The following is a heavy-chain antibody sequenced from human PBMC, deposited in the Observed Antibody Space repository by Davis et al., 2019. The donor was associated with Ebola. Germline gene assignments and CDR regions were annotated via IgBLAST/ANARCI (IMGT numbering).Heavy chain of an antibody. J-gene: IGHJ5*02. CDR1: GGSISSYY. Sequence: MPSETLSLTCTVSGGSISSYYWSWIRQPPGKGLEWIGYIYYSGSTNYNPSLKSRVTISVDTSKNQFSLKLSSVTAADTAVYYCARHGNSGYDSLLVNWFDPWGQGTLVTVSS. V-gene: IGHV4-59*08. D-gene: IGHD5-12*01. CDR3: ARHGNSGYDSLLVNWFDP. CDR2: IYYSGST.